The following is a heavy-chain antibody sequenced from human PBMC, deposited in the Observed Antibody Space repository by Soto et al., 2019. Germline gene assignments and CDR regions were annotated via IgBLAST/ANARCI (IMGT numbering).Heavy chain of an antibody. CDR1: GYTLTELS. D-gene: IGHD6-13*01. J-gene: IGHJ4*02. Sequence: ASVKVSCKVSGYTLTELSMHWVRQAPGKGLEWMGGFDPEDGETIYAQKFQGRVTMTTDTSTSTAYMELRSLRSDDTAVYYCARDRPALAAAGKAFDYWGQGTLVTVSS. V-gene: IGHV1-24*01. CDR2: FDPEDGET. CDR3: ARDRPALAAAGKAFDY.